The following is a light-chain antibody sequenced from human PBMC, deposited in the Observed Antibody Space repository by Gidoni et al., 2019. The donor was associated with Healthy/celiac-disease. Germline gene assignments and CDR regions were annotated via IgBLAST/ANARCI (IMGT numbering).Light chain of an antibody. Sequence: QSVLTQPPSVSAPPGQRVTISCTGSSSNIGAGYDVHWYQQRPGTAPKLLIYGNCNRPAGVPDRFSGSKSGTSASLAITGLQAEDEADYYCQSYDSSLSGSRVFGGGTKLTVL. CDR2: GNC. CDR3: QSYDSSLSGSRV. V-gene: IGLV1-40*01. J-gene: IGLJ2*01. CDR1: SSNIGAGYD.